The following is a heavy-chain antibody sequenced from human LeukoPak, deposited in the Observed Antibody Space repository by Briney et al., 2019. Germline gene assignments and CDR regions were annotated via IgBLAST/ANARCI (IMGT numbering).Heavy chain of an antibody. CDR2: ISSSSDYK. CDR3: ASEVVPRWSSPNFDY. CDR1: GFTFNSHS. D-gene: IGHD2-15*01. V-gene: IGHV3-21*01. J-gene: IGHJ4*02. Sequence: GGSLRLSCAASGFTFNSHSMNWVRQAPGKGLEWVSSISSSSDYKYYADSVKGRFTISRDNAKNSLYLQMDSLRAEDTAVYYCASEVVPRWSSPNFDYWGQGTLVTVSS.